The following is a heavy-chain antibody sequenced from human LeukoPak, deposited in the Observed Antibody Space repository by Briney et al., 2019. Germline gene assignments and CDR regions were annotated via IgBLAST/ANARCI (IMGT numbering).Heavy chain of an antibody. CDR3: AGAAYYKSTEFTGSFDY. CDR1: GYTFRDCY. Sequence: ASVKVSCKASGYTFRDCYIHRGRQAPGQGLQWVGWINPYSGDTHYAQMFQGRVTMTRDKSINTAYMELRRVGDDTAADYCCAGAAYYKSTEFTGSFDYWGQGTLVTVSS. J-gene: IGHJ4*02. V-gene: IGHV1-2*02. D-gene: IGHD3-22*01. CDR2: INPYSGDT.